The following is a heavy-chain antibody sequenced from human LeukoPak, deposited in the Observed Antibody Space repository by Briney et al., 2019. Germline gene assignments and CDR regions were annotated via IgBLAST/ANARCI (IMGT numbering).Heavy chain of an antibody. Sequence: ASVKVSCKASGYTFTSYDINWVRQATGQGLEWMGWMNPNSGNTGYAQKFQGRVTMTRNTSISTAYMELSSLRSEDTAVYYCARDSNPYNWNGAWAFDIWGQGTMVTVSS. CDR1: GYTFTSYD. J-gene: IGHJ3*02. D-gene: IGHD1-20*01. CDR2: MNPNSGNT. CDR3: ARDSNPYNWNGAWAFDI. V-gene: IGHV1-8*01.